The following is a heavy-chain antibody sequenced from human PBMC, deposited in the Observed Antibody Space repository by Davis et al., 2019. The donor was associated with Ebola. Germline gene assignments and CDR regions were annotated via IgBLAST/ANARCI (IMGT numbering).Heavy chain of an antibody. J-gene: IGHJ4*02. CDR2: IYYSGST. D-gene: IGHD2-15*01. CDR3: ARYYCSGGSCRFDY. CDR1: GGSISSYY. V-gene: IGHV4-59*01. Sequence: MPSETLSLTCTVSGGSISSYYWSWIRQLPGKGLEWIGYIYYSGSTNYNPSLKSRVTISVDTSKNQFSLKLSSVTAADTAVYYCARYYCSGGSCRFDYWGQGTPVTVSS.